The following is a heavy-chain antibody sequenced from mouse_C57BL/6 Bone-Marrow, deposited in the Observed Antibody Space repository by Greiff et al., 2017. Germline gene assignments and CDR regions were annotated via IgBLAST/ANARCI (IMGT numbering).Heavy chain of an antibody. D-gene: IGHD1-2*01. CDR3: ARSGYYGPGYYFDY. CDR1: GYTFTSYG. CDR2: IYPRSGNT. J-gene: IGHJ2*01. Sequence: QVQLKQSGAELARPGASVKLSCKASGYTFTSYGISWVKQRTGQGLEWIGEIYPRSGNTYYNEKFKGKATLTADKSSSTAYMELRSLTSEDSAVYYCARSGYYGPGYYFDYWGQGTTLTVSS. V-gene: IGHV1-81*01.